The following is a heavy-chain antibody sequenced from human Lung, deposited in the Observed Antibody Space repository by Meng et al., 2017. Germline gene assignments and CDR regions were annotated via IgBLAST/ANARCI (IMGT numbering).Heavy chain of an antibody. V-gene: IGHV1-18*01. CDR2: ISVKNGEA. CDR1: GYIFTNDD. CDR3: ARYVPNGSFWYFDF. D-gene: IGHD6-13*01. Sequence: VYLVQSGADEKKPGASMRVSCKASGYIFTNDDISWVRQAPGQGLEWMGWISVKNGEAKYPQNFQGRVTMTTDTTTSTAYMELRSLTSDDTAVYYCARYVPNGSFWYFDFWGRGTLVTVSS. J-gene: IGHJ2*01.